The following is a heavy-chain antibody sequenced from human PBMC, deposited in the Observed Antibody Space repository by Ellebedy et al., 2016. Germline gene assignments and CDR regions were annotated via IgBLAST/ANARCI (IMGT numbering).Heavy chain of an antibody. CDR2: INAGNGNT. J-gene: IGHJ4*02. D-gene: IGHD3-9*01. Sequence: ASVKVSXXASGYTFTSYPIHWVRQAPGQGLEWMGWINAGNGNTRYSQKFQGRVTITRDTSATTAYMELSSLRSEDTAVYYCARSPGGVTTGTFDYWGQGTLVTVSS. CDR1: GYTFTSYP. CDR3: ARSPGGVTTGTFDY. V-gene: IGHV1-3*01.